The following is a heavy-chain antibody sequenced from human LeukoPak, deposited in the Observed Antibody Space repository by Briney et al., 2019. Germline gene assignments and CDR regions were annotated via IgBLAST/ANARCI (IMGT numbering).Heavy chain of an antibody. V-gene: IGHV4-59*01. CDR2: IYDNGST. J-gene: IGHJ4*02. CDR1: GDSISYYY. Sequence: SETLSLTCTVSGDSISYYYWSWIRQSPGKRLEWIGYIYDNGSTNYNPSLRSRVTISVDTSKNQFSLKLSSVTAADTAVYYCASSYSSSPYFDYWGQGTLVTVSS. D-gene: IGHD6-6*01. CDR3: ASSYSSSPYFDY.